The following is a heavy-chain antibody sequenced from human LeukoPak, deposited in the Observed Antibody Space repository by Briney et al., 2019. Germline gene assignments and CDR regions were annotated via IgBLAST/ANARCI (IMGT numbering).Heavy chain of an antibody. CDR2: MYYSGST. Sequence: PSETLSLTCTVPRDSISSSSYYWGWIRQPPGKGLEWIGSMYYSGSTYYQRSPQSRFTISIETSKHQFSLNLSSLPAADPAVYDSSRLAGRYSSGWGQGTMVSVPS. J-gene: IGHJ3*01. D-gene: IGHD6-19*01. V-gene: IGHV4-39*01. CDR3: SRLAGRYSSG. CDR1: RDSISSSSYY.